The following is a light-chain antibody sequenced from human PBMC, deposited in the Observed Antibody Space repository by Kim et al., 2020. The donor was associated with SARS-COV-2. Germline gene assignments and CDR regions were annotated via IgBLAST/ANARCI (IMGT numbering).Light chain of an antibody. J-gene: IGLJ3*02. CDR1: SNDVGGYKY. Sequence: QSALTQPASVSGSPGQSITISCTGTSNDVGGYKYVTWYQQHPGKAPKLLIYDVTNRPSGISTRFSGSKSDNTASLTISGLQADDEADYYCSSYATSSTSVVFGGGTTLTVL. V-gene: IGLV2-14*03. CDR2: DVT. CDR3: SSYATSSTSVV.